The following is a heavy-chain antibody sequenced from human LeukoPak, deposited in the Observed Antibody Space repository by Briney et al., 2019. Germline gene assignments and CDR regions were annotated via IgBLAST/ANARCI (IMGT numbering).Heavy chain of an antibody. CDR1: GYTFTGYY. J-gene: IGHJ5*02. D-gene: IGHD4-4*01. CDR3: ARFLAVTNWFDP. CDR2: INPNSGGT. V-gene: IGHV1-2*02. Sequence: GASVKVSCKASGYTFTGYYMHWVRQAPGQGLEWMGWINPNSGGTNYAQKFQGRVTMTRDTSISTAYMELSRLRSEDTAVYYCARFLAVTNWFDPWGQGTLVTVSS.